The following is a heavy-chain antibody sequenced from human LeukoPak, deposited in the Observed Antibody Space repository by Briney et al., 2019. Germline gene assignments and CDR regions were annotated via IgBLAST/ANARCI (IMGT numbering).Heavy chain of an antibody. V-gene: IGHV1-18*01. CDR2: ISTYNGNT. J-gene: IGHJ4*02. CDR3: ARDLTMIIVAIAY. CDR1: GYTFTNYG. Sequence: ASVKVSCKASGYTFTNYGISWVRQAPGQEVEWMGWISTYNGNTNDAQKLQGRVTMTTDPSTSTAYMELRSLRYDDTAVYYCARDLTMIIVAIAYWGQGTLVTVSS. D-gene: IGHD3-22*01.